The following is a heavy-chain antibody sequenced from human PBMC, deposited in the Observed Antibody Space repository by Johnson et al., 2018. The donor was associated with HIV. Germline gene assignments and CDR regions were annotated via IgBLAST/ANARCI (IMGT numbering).Heavy chain of an antibody. Sequence: QVQLVESGGGVVQPGRSLRLSCAASRFSFSNYGMHWVRQAPGKGLEWVAVISYDGSNKYYADSVKGRFTISRDNSKNTLYLQMNSLRAEDTAVYYCASSRVGYCSSMNCYGLDIWGQGTMVTVSS. CDR2: ISYDGSNK. J-gene: IGHJ3*02. D-gene: IGHD2-2*01. CDR3: ASSRVGYCSSMNCYGLDI. CDR1: RFSFSNYG. V-gene: IGHV3-30*03.